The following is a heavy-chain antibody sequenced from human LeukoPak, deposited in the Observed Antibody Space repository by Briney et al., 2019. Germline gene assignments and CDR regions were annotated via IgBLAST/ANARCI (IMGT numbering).Heavy chain of an antibody. CDR2: IYYSGST. Sequence: SETLSLTCTVSGVSISSYYWSWIRQPPGKGLEWIGYIYYSGSTNYNPSLKSRVTISVDTSKNQFSLKLSSVAAADTAVYYCARETSQKGAHYMDVWGKGTTVTISS. CDR3: ARETSQKGAHYMDV. CDR1: GVSISSYY. J-gene: IGHJ6*03. V-gene: IGHV4-59*01. D-gene: IGHD3-16*01.